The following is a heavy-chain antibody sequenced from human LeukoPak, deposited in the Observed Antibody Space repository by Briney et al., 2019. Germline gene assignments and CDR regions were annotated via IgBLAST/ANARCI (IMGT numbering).Heavy chain of an antibody. CDR2: INPNSGGT. V-gene: IGHV1-2*04. J-gene: IGHJ6*02. CDR1: GYTFTGYY. D-gene: IGHD2-8*01. Sequence: GASVKVSCKASGYTFTGYYMHWVRQAPGQGLEWMGWINPNSGGTNYAQKFQGWVTMTRDTSISTAYMELSRLRSDDTAVYYCARLDGVPEDYYGMDVWGQGTTVTVSS. CDR3: ARLDGVPEDYYGMDV.